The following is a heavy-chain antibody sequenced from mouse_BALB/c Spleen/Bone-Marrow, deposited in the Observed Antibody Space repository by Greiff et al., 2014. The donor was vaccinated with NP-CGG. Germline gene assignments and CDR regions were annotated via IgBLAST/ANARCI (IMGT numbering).Heavy chain of an antibody. CDR2: INYSGST. V-gene: IGHV3-1*02. Sequence: VQLQQSGPDLVKPSQSLSLTCTVTGYSITSFYSWRWIRQFPGNKLEWMGYINYSGSTNYNPSLKSRISITRDTSKNQFFLQLNSVTTEDTAAYYCGRSDYYDWAYWGQGTLVTVSA. CDR3: GRSDYYDWAY. CDR1: GYSITSFYS. D-gene: IGHD2-4*01. J-gene: IGHJ3*01.